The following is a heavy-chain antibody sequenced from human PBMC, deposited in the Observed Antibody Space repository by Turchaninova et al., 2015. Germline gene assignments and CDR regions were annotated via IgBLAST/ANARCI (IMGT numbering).Heavy chain of an antibody. D-gene: IGHD6-19*01. CDR2: IDPMDSET. CDR3: AVTPNYYGSSGYF. V-gene: IGHV5-10-1*03. CDR1: GNTFSSSG. J-gene: IGHJ4*02. Sequence: EVQLVQSGAVVKKPWQSLRSAWKASGNTFSSSGITWWRQMPEKGLEWSGKIDPMDSETKYSPAFQGHVSISADKSISTAYLQWRSLKASDTAIYYCAVTPNYYGSSGYFWSQGTPVTVSS.